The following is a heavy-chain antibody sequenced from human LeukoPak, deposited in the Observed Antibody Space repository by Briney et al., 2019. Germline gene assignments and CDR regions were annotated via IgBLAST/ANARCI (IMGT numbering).Heavy chain of an antibody. CDR3: ARDRYEEQQLVMYYYYGMDV. CDR2: ISAYNGNT. V-gene: IGHV1-18*01. J-gene: IGHJ6*02. D-gene: IGHD6-13*01. CDR1: GYTFTSYG. Sequence: ASVKVSCKASGYTFTSYGISWVRQAPGQGLEWMGWISAYNGNTNYAQKLQGRVTMTTDTSTSTAYMELRSLRSDDTAVYYCARDRYEEQQLVMYYYYGMDVWGRGTTVTVSS.